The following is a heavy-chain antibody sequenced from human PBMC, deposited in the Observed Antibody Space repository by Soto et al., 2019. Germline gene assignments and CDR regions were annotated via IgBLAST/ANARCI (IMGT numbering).Heavy chain of an antibody. CDR1: GYTLTGYY. D-gene: IGHD4-4*01. CDR2: INPNSGGT. V-gene: IGHV1-2*04. J-gene: IGHJ6*02. CDR3: ARDHYSNYYYYGMDV. Sequence: ASVKVSCKASGYTLTGYYMHWVRQAPGQGLEWMGWINPNSGGTNYAQKFQGWVTMTRDTSISTAYMELSRLRSDDTAVYYCARDHYSNYYYYGMDVWGQGTTVTVSS.